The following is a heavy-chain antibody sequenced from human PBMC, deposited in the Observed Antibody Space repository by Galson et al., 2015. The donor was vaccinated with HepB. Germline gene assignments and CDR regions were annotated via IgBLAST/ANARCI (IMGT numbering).Heavy chain of an antibody. J-gene: IGHJ4*02. CDR1: GASISHYH. D-gene: IGHD6-13*01. CDR2: TYDSGRTYFSDSGTT. CDR3: ASYIEGAGGRGY. V-gene: IGHV4-59*08. Sequence: TLSLTCTVSGASISHYHWSWIRQPPGKGLEWIGYTYDSGRTYFSDSGTTNYNPSFKSRATISFDTSKDQFSLRLNSVTAADTAVYYCASYIEGAGGRGYWGQGTLVTVSS.